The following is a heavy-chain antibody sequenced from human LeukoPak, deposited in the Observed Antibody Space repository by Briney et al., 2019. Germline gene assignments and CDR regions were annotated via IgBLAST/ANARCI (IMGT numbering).Heavy chain of an antibody. D-gene: IGHD5-18*01. V-gene: IGHV3-20*04. CDR3: ARGYSYGFYYYYMDV. CDR1: GFTFDDYG. J-gene: IGHJ6*03. CDR2: INWNGGST. Sequence: GGSLRLSCAASGFTFDDYGMSWVRQAPGKGLEWVSGINWNGGSTGYADSVKGRFTISRDNAKNSLYLQMNSLRAEDTAVYYCARGYSYGFYYYYMDVWGKGTTVTVSS.